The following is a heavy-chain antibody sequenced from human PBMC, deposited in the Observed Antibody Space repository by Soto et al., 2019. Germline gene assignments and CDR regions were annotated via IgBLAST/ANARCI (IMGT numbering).Heavy chain of an antibody. V-gene: IGHV3-7*05. CDR3: ANEPVGPDWYFDL. J-gene: IGHJ2*01. CDR1: GFTFNTYW. Sequence: GGSLRLSCAASGFTFNTYWMTWVRQAPGKGLEWVASIKQDGSETYYVDSVKGRFTISRDNAKNSLYLQMNSLRAEDTAVYNCANEPVGPDWYFDLWGRGTLVTVSS. CDR2: IKQDGSET.